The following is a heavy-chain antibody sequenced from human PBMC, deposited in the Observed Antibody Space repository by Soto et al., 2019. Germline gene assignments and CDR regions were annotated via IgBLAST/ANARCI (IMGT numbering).Heavy chain of an antibody. CDR3: ASVQSGYDFAY. V-gene: IGHV1-18*01. D-gene: IGHD5-12*01. CDR2: ISAYNGNT. CDR1: GYTFTSYG. Sequence: QVQLVQSGAEVKKPGASVKVSCKASGYTFTSYGINWVRQAPGQGLEWMGWISAYNGNTHYAQKLQGRVTMTTDTSTTKAYMKMRRLRSDDTAVYYCASVQSGYDFAYWGQGTLVTVSS. J-gene: IGHJ4*02.